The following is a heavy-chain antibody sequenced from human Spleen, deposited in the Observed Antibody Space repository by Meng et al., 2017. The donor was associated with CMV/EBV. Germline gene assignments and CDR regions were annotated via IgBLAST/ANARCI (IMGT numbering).Heavy chain of an antibody. J-gene: IGHJ4*02. CDR2: IYSGDTT. CDR1: GFTVSSNY. V-gene: IGHV3-53*01. Sequence: GGSLRLSCAASGFTVSSNYMSWVRQAPGRGLEWVSVIYSGDTTYYADSVKGRFTISRDNSKNTLYLQMNSLRAEDTAVYYCAKAFSASWYREYYDDWGQGTLVTVSS. D-gene: IGHD6-13*01. CDR3: AKAFSASWYREYYDD.